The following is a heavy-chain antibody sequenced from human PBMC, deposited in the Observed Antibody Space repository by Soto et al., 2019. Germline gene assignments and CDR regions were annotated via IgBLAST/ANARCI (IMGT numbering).Heavy chain of an antibody. Sequence: QVQLVQSGAEVKTPGSSVKVSCKASGGTFNSYSIDWVRQAPGQGFEWMGGIIPMSGRPKYAQRFQGRVTFSAEKSTNTVYMEVTSLTHEDTAVYYCTRRGRQSANWFDPWGQGTLVTVSS. J-gene: IGHJ5*02. CDR2: IIPMSGRP. CDR3: TRRGRQSANWFDP. V-gene: IGHV1-69*06. CDR1: GGTFNSYS.